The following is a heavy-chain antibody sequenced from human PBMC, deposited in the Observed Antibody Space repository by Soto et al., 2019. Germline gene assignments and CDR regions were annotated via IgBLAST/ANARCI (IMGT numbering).Heavy chain of an antibody. J-gene: IGHJ4*02. V-gene: IGHV4-34*01. Sequence: ASETLSLTCAVYGGSFSGYYWSWIRQPPGKGLEWIGEINHSGSTNYNPSLKSRVTISVDTSKNQFSLKLSSVTAADTAVYYCARFAGPRSSSSLLYYFDYWGQGTLVTVSS. CDR1: GGSFSGYY. CDR3: ARFAGPRSSSSLLYYFDY. D-gene: IGHD6-6*01. CDR2: INHSGST.